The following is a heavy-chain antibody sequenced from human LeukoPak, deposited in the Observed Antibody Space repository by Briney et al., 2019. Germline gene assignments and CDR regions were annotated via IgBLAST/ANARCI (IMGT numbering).Heavy chain of an antibody. V-gene: IGHV4-59*08. CDR1: VGSINNNY. CDR2: IHSSGNT. D-gene: IGHD7-27*01. J-gene: IGHJ4*02. Sequence: PSETLSFTGAVSVGSINNNYWSWIRKSPGKVLEWIANIHSSGNTKYDPSLKSRVTISVDTSKNQFSLKLSSVTAADTAVYYCARHVGRWGFDYWGQGTLVTVSS. CDR3: ARHVGRWGFDY.